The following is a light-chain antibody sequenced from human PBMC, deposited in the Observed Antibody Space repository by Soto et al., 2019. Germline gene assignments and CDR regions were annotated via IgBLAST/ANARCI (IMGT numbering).Light chain of an antibody. V-gene: IGLV2-14*03. CDR1: SSDVGGYNY. Sequence: QSALTQPASVSGSPGQSITISCTGTSSDVGGYNYVSWSQHHPGKAPKLIIYDVSNRPSGVSNRFSGSKSGSTASLTISGLQADDEADYYCNSYTSGSTWVFGGGTKVTVL. CDR3: NSYTSGSTWV. J-gene: IGLJ3*02. CDR2: DVS.